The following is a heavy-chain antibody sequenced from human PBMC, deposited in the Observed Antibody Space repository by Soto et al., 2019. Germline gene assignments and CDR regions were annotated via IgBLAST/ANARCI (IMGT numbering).Heavy chain of an antibody. CDR3: ARDRVVVVAVTASLHH. CDR2: IIPIFGTA. V-gene: IGHV1-69*01. D-gene: IGHD2-15*01. Sequence: QVQLVQSGAEVKKPGSSVKVSCKASGGTFNTYAISWVRQAPGQGLEWMGGIIPIFGTANYAQKFQGTVTITADESTSTVYMALSGLRSGDTAISSCARDRVVVVAVTASLHHWGQGTLVTVSS. J-gene: IGHJ5*02. CDR1: GGTFNTYA.